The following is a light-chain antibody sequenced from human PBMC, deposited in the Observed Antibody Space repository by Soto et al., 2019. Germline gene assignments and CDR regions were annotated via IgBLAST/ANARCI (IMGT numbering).Light chain of an antibody. CDR2: DAC. V-gene: IGKV3-20*01. Sequence: EIVLTQSPGTLSLSPGARATLSCRASQSVSSSYIAWYQQKPGQAPRLLIYDACSRATGIPDRFSGSGSGTDFTLAISRLQPEDFTVYYCQQYGSSPYTFGQGTKLEIK. CDR3: QQYGSSPYT. J-gene: IGKJ2*01. CDR1: QSVSSSY.